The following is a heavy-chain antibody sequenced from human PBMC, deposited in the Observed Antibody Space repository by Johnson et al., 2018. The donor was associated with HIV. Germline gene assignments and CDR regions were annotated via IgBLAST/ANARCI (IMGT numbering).Heavy chain of an antibody. CDR1: GFIFDDYG. J-gene: IGHJ3*02. CDR3: AREGRGSSSGAFDI. Sequence: QVQLVESGGGVVRPGGSLRLSCAASGFIFDDYGMSWVRQVPGKGLEWVAIISYDGSEKYYADSVKGRFTISRDNSKNTLYLQMNSLRAEDTAVYYCAREGRGSSSGAFDIWGQGTMVTVSS. CDR2: ISYDGSEK. V-gene: IGHV3-30*03. D-gene: IGHD6-6*01.